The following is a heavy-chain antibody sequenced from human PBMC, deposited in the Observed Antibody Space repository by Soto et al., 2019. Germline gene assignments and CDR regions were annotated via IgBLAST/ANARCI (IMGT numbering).Heavy chain of an antibody. CDR2: INAGNGNT. J-gene: IGHJ5*02. CDR3: ARAGEGPTVTVGELCFDP. D-gene: IGHD4-4*01. CDR1: GYTFTSYA. V-gene: IGHV1-3*01. Sequence: ASVKVSCKASGYTFTSYAMHWVRQAPGQRLEWMGWINAGNGNTKYSQKFQGRVTITADESTSTAYMELSSLRSEDTAVYYCARAGEGPTVTVGELCFDPWGQGTLVTVSS.